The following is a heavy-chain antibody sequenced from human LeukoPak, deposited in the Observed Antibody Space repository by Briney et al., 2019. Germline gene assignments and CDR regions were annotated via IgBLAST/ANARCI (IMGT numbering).Heavy chain of an antibody. D-gene: IGHD3-3*01. CDR1: GYSISSGYY. J-gene: IGHJ5*02. CDR2: IYHSGST. V-gene: IGHV4-38-2*01. Sequence: PSETLSLTCAVSGYSISSGYYWGWIRQPPRKGLEWIGSIYHSGSTYYNPSLKSRVTISVDTSKNQFSLQLSSVTAADTAVYYCARALGSDFWSGYYTGNWFAPWGQETLVTVSS. CDR3: ARALGSDFWSGYYTGNWFAP.